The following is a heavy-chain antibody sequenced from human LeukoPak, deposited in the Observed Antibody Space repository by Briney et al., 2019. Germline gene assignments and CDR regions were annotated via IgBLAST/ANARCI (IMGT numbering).Heavy chain of an antibody. J-gene: IGHJ6*03. CDR2: ISGSGTTI. CDR3: ALARYHFYYMDV. CDR1: GFTFSDCY. V-gene: IGHV3-11*01. D-gene: IGHD2-2*01. Sequence: GGSLRLSCAASGFTFSDCYMNWIRQAPGKGLECVSYISGSGTTIYYADSLKGRFTISRDNAKNSLYLQMNSLRVEDTAVYYCALARYHFYYMDVWGKGTTVTVSS.